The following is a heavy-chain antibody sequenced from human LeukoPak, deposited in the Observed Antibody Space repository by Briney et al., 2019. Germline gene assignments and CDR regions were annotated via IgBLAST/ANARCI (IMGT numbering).Heavy chain of an antibody. J-gene: IGHJ3*02. V-gene: IGHV1-46*01. CDR2: INPSGGST. CDR1: GYTFTSYY. D-gene: IGHD6-13*01. Sequence: ASVKVSCKASGYTFTSYYMHWVRQAPGQGLEWMGIINPSGGSTSYAQKFQGRVTMTRDTSISTAYMELSRLRSDDTAVYYCARGRWPRAAFDIWGQGTMVTVSS. CDR3: ARGRWPRAAFDI.